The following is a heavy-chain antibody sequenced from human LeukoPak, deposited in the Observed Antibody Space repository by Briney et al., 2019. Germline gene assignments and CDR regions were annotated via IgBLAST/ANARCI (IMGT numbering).Heavy chain of an antibody. CDR1: GFTFSTNA. CDR2: ISGGGGST. CDR3: ARDRQSPYYGSGSRDAFDI. D-gene: IGHD3-10*01. V-gene: IGHV3-23*01. J-gene: IGHJ3*02. Sequence: GGSLRLSCAASGFTFSTNAMTWVRQAPGKGLEWVSSISGGGGSTYYADSVKGRFTISRDNSKNTLYLQMNSLRAEDTAVYYCARDRQSPYYGSGSRDAFDIWGQGTMVTVSS.